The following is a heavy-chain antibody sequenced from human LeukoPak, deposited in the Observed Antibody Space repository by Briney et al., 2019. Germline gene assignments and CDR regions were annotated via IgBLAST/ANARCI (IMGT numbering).Heavy chain of an antibody. D-gene: IGHD1-26*01. CDR1: GFIVSGDF. Sequence: GGSLRLSCASSGFIVSGDFMSWVRQAPGKGLEWVSVIYSDGSTYYADSVKGRFTISRDNSKNTLDLQMTGLRAEDTAVYYCARERGRGRDSPWFDYWGQGTLVTVSS. V-gene: IGHV3-53*01. CDR2: IYSDGST. J-gene: IGHJ4*02. CDR3: ARERGRGRDSPWFDY.